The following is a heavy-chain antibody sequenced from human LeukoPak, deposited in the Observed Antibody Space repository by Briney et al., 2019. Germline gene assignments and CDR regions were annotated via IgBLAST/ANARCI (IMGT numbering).Heavy chain of an antibody. J-gene: IGHJ4*02. V-gene: IGHV1-18*01. CDR1: GYTFSSYG. Sequence: ASVKVSCKASGYTFSSYGISWVRQAPGQGLEWMGWISTYNGNTNYAQKFQGRVTMTTDTCTTTACMELRSLRSDDTAVYYCAREYCRGGSCYGPDYWGQGTLVTVSS. CDR3: AREYCRGGSCYGPDY. D-gene: IGHD2-15*01. CDR2: ISTYNGNT.